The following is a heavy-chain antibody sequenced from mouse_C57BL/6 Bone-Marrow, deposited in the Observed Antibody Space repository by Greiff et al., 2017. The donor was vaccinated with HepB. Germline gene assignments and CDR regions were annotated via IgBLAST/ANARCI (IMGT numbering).Heavy chain of an antibody. CDR2: IYPGSGNT. J-gene: IGHJ3*01. CDR1: GYTFTDYY. CDR3: ARDDYDLSGFAY. Sequence: VHLVESGAELVRPGASVKLSCKASGYTFTDYYINWVKQRPGQGLEWIARIYPGSGNTYYNEKFKGKATLTAEKSSSTAYMQLSSLTSEDSAVYFCARDDYDLSGFAYWGQGTLVTVSA. V-gene: IGHV1-76*01. D-gene: IGHD2-4*01.